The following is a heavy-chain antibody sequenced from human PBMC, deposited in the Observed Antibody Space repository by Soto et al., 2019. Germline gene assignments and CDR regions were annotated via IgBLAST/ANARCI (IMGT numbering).Heavy chain of an antibody. CDR1: GDSVSSYSVV. J-gene: IGHJ5*02. CDR3: AREGGSFARFDP. CDR2: TYYRSKWYS. D-gene: IGHD1-26*01. Sequence: PSQTLSLTCAISGDSVSSYSVVWNWIRQSPSGGLEWLGRTYYRSKWYSEYAISVQSRITVNADTSKNQVSLQLRSLRSDDTAVYYCAREGGSFARFDPWGQGTLVTVSS. V-gene: IGHV6-1*01.